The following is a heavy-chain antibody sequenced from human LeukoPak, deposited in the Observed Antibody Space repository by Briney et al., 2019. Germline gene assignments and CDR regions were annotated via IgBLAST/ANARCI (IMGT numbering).Heavy chain of an antibody. Sequence: PSETLSLTCAVSGGSISSNNWWGWVRQPPGEGLEWIGEIYHSGSPNYNPSLKSRATISVDKSRNHFSLNLSSVTAADTAVYYCARVNINNWHSCDYWGQGTLVTVSS. D-gene: IGHD1-1*01. CDR2: IYHSGSP. J-gene: IGHJ4*02. V-gene: IGHV4-4*02. CDR3: ARVNINNWHSCDY. CDR1: GGSISSNNW.